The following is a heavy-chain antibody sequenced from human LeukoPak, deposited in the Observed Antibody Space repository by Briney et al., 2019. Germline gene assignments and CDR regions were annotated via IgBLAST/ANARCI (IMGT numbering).Heavy chain of an antibody. CDR2: IKQDGSEK. Sequence: GASVKVSCKASGGTFSSYAISWVRQAPGKGLEWVANIKQDGSEKYYVDSVKGRFTISRDNAKNTLYLQTNSLRAEDTAVYYCAKDFEFGELFYYFDYWGQGTLVTVSS. CDR1: GGTFSSYA. CDR3: AKDFEFGELFYYFDY. J-gene: IGHJ4*02. V-gene: IGHV3-7*01. D-gene: IGHD3-10*01.